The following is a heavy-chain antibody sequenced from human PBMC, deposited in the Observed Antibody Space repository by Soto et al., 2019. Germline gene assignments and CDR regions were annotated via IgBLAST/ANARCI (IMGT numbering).Heavy chain of an antibody. CDR2: IIPIFGTA. D-gene: IGHD5-18*01. V-gene: IGHV1-69*13. Sequence: GASVKVSCKASGGTFSSYAISWVRQAPGQGLEWMGGIIPIFGTANYAQKFQGRVTITADEPTGTAYMELSSLRSEDTAVYYCARKVDTAMGHDAFDIWGQGTMVTVSS. CDR3: ARKVDTAMGHDAFDI. J-gene: IGHJ3*02. CDR1: GGTFSSYA.